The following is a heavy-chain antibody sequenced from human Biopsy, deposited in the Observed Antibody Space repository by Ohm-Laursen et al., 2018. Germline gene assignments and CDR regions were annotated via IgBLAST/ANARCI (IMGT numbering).Heavy chain of an antibody. V-gene: IGHV4-38-2*02. CDR2: VYDSGKS. CDR3: ARDRFDLLTPNWFDP. D-gene: IGHD3-9*01. Sequence: ETLSLTCSVSGFSISSGYYWGWIRQPPGKGLEWIGSVYDSGKSYYNPSLKSRVTISVDVSKNQFSLKLSSVTAADTAVYYCARDRFDLLTPNWFDPWGQGTLVTVSS. J-gene: IGHJ5*02. CDR1: GFSISSGYY.